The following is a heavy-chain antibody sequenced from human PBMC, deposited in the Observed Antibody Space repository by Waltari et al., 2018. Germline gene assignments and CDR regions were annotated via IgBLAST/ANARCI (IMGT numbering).Heavy chain of an antibody. J-gene: IGHJ5*02. CDR1: GYTFTSYA. CDR2: INGGNGDT. D-gene: IGHD2-21*01. Sequence: QVQLVQSGAEVKKPGASVKVSCKASGYTFTSYAIHWVRQAPGPRLEWMGWINGGNGDTKYSQKFQDRVTITRDTTATTAYMELSSLRSEDTAVYYCAREGSHIVVGKNWFDPWGQGTLVTVSS. CDR3: AREGSHIVVGKNWFDP. V-gene: IGHV1-3*01.